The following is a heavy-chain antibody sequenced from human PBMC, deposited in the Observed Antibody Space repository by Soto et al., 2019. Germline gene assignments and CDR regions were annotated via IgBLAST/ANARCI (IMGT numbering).Heavy chain of an antibody. CDR3: ATDLVLPRVPGPN. D-gene: IGHD3-10*02. V-gene: IGHV3-23*01. CDR1: GFTFSRYA. J-gene: IGHJ1*01. CDR2: ISGSGGST. Sequence: PGGSLRLSCAASGFTFSRYAMSWVRQAPGKGLEWVSAISGSGGSTYYADSVKGRFTISRDNSKNTQYLQMNSLRAEDTAVYSCATDLVLPRVPGPNWGQGTLVTVSS.